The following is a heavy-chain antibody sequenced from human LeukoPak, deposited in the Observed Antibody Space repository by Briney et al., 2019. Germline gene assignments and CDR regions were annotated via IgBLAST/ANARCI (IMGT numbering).Heavy chain of an antibody. CDR3: ARGIGESQDW. Sequence: GGSLRLSCAASGFTFSSYWMHWVRHAPGQGLVWVSRINSDGSSTSYADSVKGRFTISRDNSGNTVFLQMNSLRGEDTAVYYCARGIGESQDWWGQGTLVTVSS. CDR2: INSDGSST. CDR1: GFTFSSYW. D-gene: IGHD3-10*01. J-gene: IGHJ4*02. V-gene: IGHV3-74*01.